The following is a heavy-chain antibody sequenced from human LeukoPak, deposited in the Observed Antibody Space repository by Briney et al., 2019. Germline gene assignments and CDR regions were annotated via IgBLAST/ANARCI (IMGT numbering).Heavy chain of an antibody. CDR1: GGSISSSSYY. D-gene: IGHD2-2*02. V-gene: IGHV4-39*01. CDR3: ARLNDYCSITSCYRSPPYFDY. Sequence: SETLSHTCTVSGGSISSSSYYWGWIRQPPGKGQEWIGRIYYSGSTYYNPSLKSRVTISVDTSKNQFSLKLSSVTAADTAVYYCARLNDYCSITSCYRSPPYFDYWGQGTLVTVSS. J-gene: IGHJ4*02. CDR2: IYYSGST.